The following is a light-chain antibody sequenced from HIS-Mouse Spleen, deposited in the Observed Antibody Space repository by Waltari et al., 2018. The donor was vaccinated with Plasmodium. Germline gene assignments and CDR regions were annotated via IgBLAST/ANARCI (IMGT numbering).Light chain of an antibody. V-gene: IGLV5-37*01. CDR2: YYADSDK. J-gene: IGLJ3*02. Sequence: QPVLTQPPSSSASPGESARLTCTLPSAINVGSSNIYWYQQTTGSPPRYLLTYYADSDKGQGSGVPSRFSGSKDASANTGILLISGLQSEDEADYYCMIWPSNASGVFGGGTKLTVL. CDR3: MIWPSNASGV. CDR1: SAINVGSSN.